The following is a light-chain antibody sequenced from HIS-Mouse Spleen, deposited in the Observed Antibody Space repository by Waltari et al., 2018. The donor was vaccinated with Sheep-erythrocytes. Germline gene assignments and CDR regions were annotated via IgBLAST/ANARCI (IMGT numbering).Light chain of an antibody. J-gene: IGLJ1*01. V-gene: IGLV3-1*01. CDR1: KLGDKY. CDR2: QDS. CDR3: QAWDSSSDV. Sequence: SYELTQPPSVSVSPGQTASITCPGDKLGDKYACWYQQKPGQSTLVVIYQDSKRPSGVPGCISSSKSGNTATLTISGSQAMDEADYYCQAWDSSSDVFGTGTKVTVL.